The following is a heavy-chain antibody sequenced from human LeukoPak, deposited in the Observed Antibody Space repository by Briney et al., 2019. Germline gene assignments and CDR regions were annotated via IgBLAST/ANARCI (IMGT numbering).Heavy chain of an antibody. J-gene: IGHJ2*01. Sequence: PSETLSLTCTVSGGSISSYYWSWIRQPAGKGLEWIGRIDTSGNTNYKPSLKSRVTMSVDTSKNQFSLKLSSVTAADTAVYYCARVSSSWYQDWYFDLWGQGTLVTVSS. D-gene: IGHD6-13*01. CDR3: ARVSSSWYQDWYFDL. CDR1: GGSISSYY. CDR2: IDTSGNT. V-gene: IGHV4-4*07.